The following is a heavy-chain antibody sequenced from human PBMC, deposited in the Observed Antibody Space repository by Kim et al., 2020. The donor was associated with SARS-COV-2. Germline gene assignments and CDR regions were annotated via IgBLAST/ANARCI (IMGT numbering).Heavy chain of an antibody. V-gene: IGHV1-24*01. CDR3: ATLEWELLRDY. Sequence: TIYAQKFQGRVTMTEDTSTDTAYMELSSLRSEDTAVYYCATLEWELLRDYWGQGTLVTVSS. CDR2: T. J-gene: IGHJ4*02. D-gene: IGHD1-26*01.